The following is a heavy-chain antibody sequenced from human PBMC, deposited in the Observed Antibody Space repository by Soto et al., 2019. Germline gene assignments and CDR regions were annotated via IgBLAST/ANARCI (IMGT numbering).Heavy chain of an antibody. CDR3: ALEFSDSSRYLHPH. CDR2: IIPIFGTA. D-gene: IGHD3-22*01. CDR1: GGTFSSYA. Sequence: GASVKVSCKASGGTFSSYAISWVRQAPGQGLEWMGGIIPIFGTANYAQKFQGRVTITADESTSTAYMELSSLRSEDTAVYYCALEFSDSSRYLHPHWGQGTLVPGSS. J-gene: IGHJ1*01. V-gene: IGHV1-69*13.